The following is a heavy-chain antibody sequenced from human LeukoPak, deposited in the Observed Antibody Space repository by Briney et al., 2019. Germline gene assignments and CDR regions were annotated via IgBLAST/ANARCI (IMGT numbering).Heavy chain of an antibody. D-gene: IGHD2-8*01. Sequence: PSETLSLTCTVSGGSISSYYWSWIRQPPGKGLEWIGYIYYSGSTNYNPSLKSRVTISVDTSKNQCSLKLSSVTAADTAVYYCARDLYYFIYWGQGTLVTVSS. J-gene: IGHJ4*02. CDR3: ARDLYYFIY. CDR1: GGSISSYY. CDR2: IYYSGST. V-gene: IGHV4-59*01.